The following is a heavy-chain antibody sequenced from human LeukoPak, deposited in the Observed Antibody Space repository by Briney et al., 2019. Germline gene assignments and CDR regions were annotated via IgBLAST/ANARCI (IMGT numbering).Heavy chain of an antibody. V-gene: IGHV3-23*01. CDR2: ISGSGGST. D-gene: IGHD3-22*01. CDR3: ARDFRGDYDSSGYDY. Sequence: GGSLRLSCAASGFTFSSYAMSWVRQAPGKGLEWVSAISGSGGSTYYADSVKGRFTISRDNAKNSLYLQMNSLRAEDTAVYYCARDFRGDYDSSGYDYWGQGTLVTVSS. J-gene: IGHJ4*02. CDR1: GFTFSSYA.